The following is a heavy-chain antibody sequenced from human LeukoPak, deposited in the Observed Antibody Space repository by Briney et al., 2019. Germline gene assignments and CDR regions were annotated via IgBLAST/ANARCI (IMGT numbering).Heavy chain of an antibody. CDR2: INPNSGGT. CDR1: GYTFTSYG. V-gene: IGHV1-2*04. J-gene: IGHJ5*02. D-gene: IGHD2-15*01. Sequence: ASVKVSCKASGYTFTSYGISWVRQAPGQGLEWMGWINPNSGGTNYAQKFQGWVTMTRDTSISTAYMELSRLRSDDTAVYYCAREVYCSGGSCYSNWFDPWGQGTLVTVSS. CDR3: AREVYCSGGSCYSNWFDP.